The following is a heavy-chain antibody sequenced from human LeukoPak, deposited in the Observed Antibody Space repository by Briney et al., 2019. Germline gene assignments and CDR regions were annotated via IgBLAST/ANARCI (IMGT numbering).Heavy chain of an antibody. CDR3: ARERQEMAADCFDY. J-gene: IGHJ4*02. V-gene: IGHV3-11*01. CDR1: GFTFSDYY. D-gene: IGHD5-24*01. Sequence: GGSLRLSCAASGFTFSDYYMSWIRQPPGKGLEWVSYISSSGSTIYYADSVKGRFTISRDNAKNSLYLQMNSLRADDTAVYYCARERQEMAADCFDYWGQGTLVTVSS. CDR2: ISSSGSTI.